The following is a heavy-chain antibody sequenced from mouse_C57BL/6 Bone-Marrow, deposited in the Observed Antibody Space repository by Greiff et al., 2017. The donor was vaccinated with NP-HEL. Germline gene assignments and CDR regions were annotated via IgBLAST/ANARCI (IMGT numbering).Heavy chain of an antibody. D-gene: IGHD1-1*01. Sequence: VKLVESGAELARPGASVKLSCKASGYTFTSYGISWVKQRTGQGLEWIGEIYPRSGNTYYNEKFKGKATLTADKSSSTAYMELRSLTSEDSAVYFCARSLYYGSSWYFDVWGTGTTVTVSS. CDR3: ARSLYYGSSWYFDV. CDR1: GYTFTSYG. J-gene: IGHJ1*03. V-gene: IGHV1-81*01. CDR2: IYPRSGNT.